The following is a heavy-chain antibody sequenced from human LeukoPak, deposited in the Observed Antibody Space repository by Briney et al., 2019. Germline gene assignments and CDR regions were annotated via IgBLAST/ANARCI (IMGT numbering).Heavy chain of an antibody. CDR3: ARASPGYSSGWLDY. CDR2: IYYSGST. Sequence: SSETLSLTCTVSGGSISSYYWSWVRQPPGKGLEWIGYIYYSGSTNYNPSLKSRVTISVDTSKNQFSLTLSSVTAADPAVYYCARASPGYSSGWLDYWGQGTLVTVSS. V-gene: IGHV4-59*01. J-gene: IGHJ4*02. CDR1: GGSISSYY. D-gene: IGHD6-19*01.